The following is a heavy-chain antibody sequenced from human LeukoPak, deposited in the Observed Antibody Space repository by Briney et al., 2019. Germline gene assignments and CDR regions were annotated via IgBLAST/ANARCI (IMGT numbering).Heavy chain of an antibody. Sequence: ASVKVPCKASGYTFTSYGISWVRQAPGQGLEWMGWISAYNGNTNYAQKLQGRVTMTTDTSTSTAYMELRSLRSDDTAVYYCARVRGQWPDDAFDIWGQGTMVTVSS. J-gene: IGHJ3*02. V-gene: IGHV1-18*04. D-gene: IGHD6-19*01. CDR1: GYTFTSYG. CDR2: ISAYNGNT. CDR3: ARVRGQWPDDAFDI.